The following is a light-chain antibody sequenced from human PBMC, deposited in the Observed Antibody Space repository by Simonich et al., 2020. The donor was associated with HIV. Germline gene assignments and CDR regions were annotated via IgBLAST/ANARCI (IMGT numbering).Light chain of an antibody. CDR2: DAS. V-gene: IGKV1-13*02. CDR1: QVISSV. Sequence: AIQLTQSPSSLSASIGDRVTINCQSSQVISSVLAWYQQKPGKAPKLLIYDASSLESGVPSRFSGSGSGTDFTLTISSLQPEDFATYYCQQFNSYPQTFGQGTRLEIK. CDR3: QQFNSYPQT. J-gene: IGKJ5*01.